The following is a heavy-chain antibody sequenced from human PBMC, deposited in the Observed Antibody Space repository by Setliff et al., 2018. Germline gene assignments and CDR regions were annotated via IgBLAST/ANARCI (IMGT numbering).Heavy chain of an antibody. CDR3: VRDSSADYYDNDYFKY. D-gene: IGHD2-21*02. CDR1: GFTFRGFA. Sequence: PGGSLRLSCAASGFTFRGFAMHWVRQAPGKGLEWVAFIRHDESDIYYTNSVKGRFTVSRDNSKNTLYLQMNTLRPEDTALYYCVRDSSADYYDNDYFKYWGQGAQVTVSS. J-gene: IGHJ1*01. CDR2: IRHDESDI. V-gene: IGHV3-30*02.